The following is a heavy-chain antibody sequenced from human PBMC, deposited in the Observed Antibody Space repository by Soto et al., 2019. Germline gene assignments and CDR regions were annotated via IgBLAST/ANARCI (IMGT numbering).Heavy chain of an antibody. CDR2: IIPILGIA. CDR3: ARGPHGDYVDY. J-gene: IGHJ4*02. D-gene: IGHD4-17*01. V-gene: IGHV1-69*02. Sequence: SVKVSCKASGGTFSSYTISWVRQAPGQGLEWMGRIIPILGIANYAQKFQGRVTITADKSTSTAYMELSSLRSEDTAVYYCARGPHGDYVDYWGQGTLVTVSS. CDR1: GGTFSSYT.